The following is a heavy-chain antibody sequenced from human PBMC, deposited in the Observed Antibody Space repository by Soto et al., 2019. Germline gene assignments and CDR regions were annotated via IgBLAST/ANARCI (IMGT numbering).Heavy chain of an antibody. Sequence: ASVKVSCKASGYTFTSYGISWVRQAPGQGLEWMGWISAYNGNTNYAQKLQGRVTMTTDTSTSTAYMELRSLRSDDTAVYYCAFSFYGGNPYDAFDIWGQGTMVTVSS. J-gene: IGHJ3*02. D-gene: IGHD2-15*01. V-gene: IGHV1-18*01. CDR2: ISAYNGNT. CDR1: GYTFTSYG. CDR3: AFSFYGGNPYDAFDI.